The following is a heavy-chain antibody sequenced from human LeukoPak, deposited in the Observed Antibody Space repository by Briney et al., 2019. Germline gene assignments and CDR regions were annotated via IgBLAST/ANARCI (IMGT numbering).Heavy chain of an antibody. Sequence: GGSLRLSCAASGFIFTSYAMHWVRQAPGKGLEWVAVISYDGNNKYYADSAKGRFTISKDTSKNTLYLQMGGLRADDTALYYCAKRGSKWDLASWGQGTLVTVSS. D-gene: IGHD1-26*01. CDR2: ISYDGNNK. CDR1: GFIFTSYA. J-gene: IGHJ4*02. V-gene: IGHV3-33*05. CDR3: AKRGSKWDLAS.